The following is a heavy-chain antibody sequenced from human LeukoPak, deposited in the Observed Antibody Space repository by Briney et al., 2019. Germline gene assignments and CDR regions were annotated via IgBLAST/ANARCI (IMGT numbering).Heavy chain of an antibody. CDR2: IQYDGSEK. J-gene: IGHJ4*02. CDR1: GFTFSNSG. CDR3: AANPYGSGNYFFFDY. Sequence: GRSLRLSCTASGFTFSNSGMHWVRQAPGKGLEWVASIQYDGSEKYYEDAVKGRFTISRDNSKNTLYLQMNSLRSEDTAVYYCAANPYGSGNYFFFDYWGQGTLVTVSS. V-gene: IGHV3-30*03. D-gene: IGHD3-10*01.